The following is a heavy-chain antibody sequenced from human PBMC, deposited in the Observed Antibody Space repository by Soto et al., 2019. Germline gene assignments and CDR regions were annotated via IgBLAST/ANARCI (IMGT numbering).Heavy chain of an antibody. CDR1: GGSVSSTDYY. CDR3: ATTNGAYSYDSVS. D-gene: IGHD3-16*01. V-gene: IGHV4-30-4*01. J-gene: IGHJ5*02. Sequence: SETLSLTCTVSGGSVSSTDYYWNWIRQPLGKCLEWIGYVYYSGSTYYNPSLESRLSISIDTLKNYFSLELSSVTAADTAVYYCATTNGAYSYDSVSWGQGTLVTVSS. CDR2: VYYSGST.